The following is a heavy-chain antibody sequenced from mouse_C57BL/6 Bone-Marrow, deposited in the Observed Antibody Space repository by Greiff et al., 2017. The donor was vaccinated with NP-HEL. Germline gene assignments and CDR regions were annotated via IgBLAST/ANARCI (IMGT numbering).Heavy chain of an antibody. CDR2: IHPNSGST. J-gene: IGHJ4*01. Sequence: QVQLQQPGAELVKPGASVKLSCKASGYTFTSYWMHWVKQRPGQGLEWIGMIHPNSGSTNYNEKFKSKATLTVDKSSSTAYMQLSSLTSEDSAVYYCARRLWNDYAMDYWGQGTSVTVSS. D-gene: IGHD1-1*02. CDR1: GYTFTSYW. CDR3: ARRLWNDYAMDY. V-gene: IGHV1-64*01.